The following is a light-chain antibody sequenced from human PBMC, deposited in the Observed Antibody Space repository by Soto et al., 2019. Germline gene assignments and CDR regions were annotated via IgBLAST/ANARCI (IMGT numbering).Light chain of an antibody. CDR1: SSDIGAGFD. V-gene: IGLV1-40*01. J-gene: IGLJ1*01. Sequence: QSALTQPPSVSGAPGQRVTISCSGSSSDIGAGFDVHWYQHFPGTAPKLLIYGNTNRPSGVPGRFSGSKSGTSASLVISGLQVEDEADYYCQSYENSRTGFYVFGTGTKVTV. CDR2: GNT. CDR3: QSYENSRTGFYV.